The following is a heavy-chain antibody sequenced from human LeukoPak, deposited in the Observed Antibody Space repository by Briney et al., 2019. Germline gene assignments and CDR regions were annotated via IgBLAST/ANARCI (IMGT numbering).Heavy chain of an antibody. V-gene: IGHV3-48*04. CDR2: ISSSSSTI. D-gene: IGHD3-16*02. Sequence: GGSLRLSCAASGFTFSSYSMNWVRQAPGKGLEWVSYISSSSSTIYYADSVKGRFTISRDNAKNSLYLQMNSLRAEDTAVYYCARDPPVWGSYRYYFDYWGQGTLVTVSS. CDR3: ARDPPVWGSYRYYFDY. CDR1: GFTFSSYS. J-gene: IGHJ4*02.